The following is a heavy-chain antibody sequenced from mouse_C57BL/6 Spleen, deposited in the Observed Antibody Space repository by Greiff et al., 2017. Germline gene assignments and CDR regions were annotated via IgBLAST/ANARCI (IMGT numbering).Heavy chain of an antibody. V-gene: IGHV2-5*01. Sequence: VKLMESGPGLVQPSQRLSITCTVSGFSLSSYGVHWVRQSPGKGLEWLGVIWRGGSTDYNAAFMSRLSITKDNSKSQVFFKMNSLQADDTAIYYCAKGATAAMDYWGQGTSVTVSS. J-gene: IGHJ4*01. CDR3: AKGATAAMDY. CDR1: GFSLSSYG. CDR2: IWRGGST. D-gene: IGHD3-1*01.